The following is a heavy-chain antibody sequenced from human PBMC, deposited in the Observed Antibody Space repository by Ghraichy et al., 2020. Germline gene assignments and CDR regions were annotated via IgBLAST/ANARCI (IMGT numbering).Heavy chain of an antibody. CDR1: GFTFSGCG. J-gene: IGHJ4*02. CDR2: ISSDGSNI. CDR3: AGYSYGYRPYYFDY. V-gene: IGHV3-30*03. Sequence: LNISCAASGFTFSGCGMHWVRQAPGKGLEWVAVISSDGSNIYYEDSVKGRFTISRDNSKNTLYLQMNSLRAEDTAVYYCAGYSYGYRPYYFDYWGQGTLVSVSS. D-gene: IGHD5-18*01.